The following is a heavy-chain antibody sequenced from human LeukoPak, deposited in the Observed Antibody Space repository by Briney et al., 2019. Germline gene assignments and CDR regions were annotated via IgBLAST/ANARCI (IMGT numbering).Heavy chain of an antibody. CDR3: AREGGIQLWLTGGYFDY. D-gene: IGHD5-18*01. CDR2: IIPIFGTA. J-gene: IGHJ4*02. CDR1: GGTFSSYA. Sequence: SVKVSCKASGGTFSSYAISWVRQAPGQGLEWMGGIIPIFGTANYAQKFQGRVTITTDESTSTAYMELSSLRSEDTAVYYCAREGGIQLWLTGGYFDYWGQGTLVTVSS. V-gene: IGHV1-69*05.